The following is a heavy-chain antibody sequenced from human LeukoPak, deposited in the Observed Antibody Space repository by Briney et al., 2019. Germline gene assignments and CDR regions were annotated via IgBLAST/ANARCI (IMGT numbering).Heavy chain of an antibody. Sequence: PGGSLRLSCAASGFTFSNYNMSWVRQAPGKGLEWVSSISSRDNHIYYADSVKGRFTISRDNAKNSLFLQMNGLRAEDTAMYYCARMTRVGTKSKFYFDSWGPGTLVTVSS. D-gene: IGHD1-26*01. CDR2: ISSRDNHI. CDR3: ARMTRVGTKSKFYFDS. J-gene: IGHJ4*02. CDR1: GFTFSNYN. V-gene: IGHV3-21*01.